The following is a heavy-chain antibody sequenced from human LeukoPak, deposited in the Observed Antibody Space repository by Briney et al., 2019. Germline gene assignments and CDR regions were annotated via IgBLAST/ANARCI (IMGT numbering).Heavy chain of an antibody. Sequence: SETLSLTCTVPGGSISSGSYYWSWIRQPAGKGLEWIGRIYTSGSTNYNPSLKSRVTISVDTSKNQFSLKLSSVTAADTAVYYCARGGYCGGDCYFYYWGQGTLVTVSS. CDR2: IYTSGST. CDR1: GGSISSGSYY. D-gene: IGHD2-21*02. J-gene: IGHJ4*02. V-gene: IGHV4-61*02. CDR3: ARGGYCGGDCYFYY.